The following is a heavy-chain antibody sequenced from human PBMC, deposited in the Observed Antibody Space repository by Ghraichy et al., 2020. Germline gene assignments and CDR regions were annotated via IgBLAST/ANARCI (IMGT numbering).Heavy chain of an antibody. Sequence: SETLSLTCAVYGGSFSGYYWSWIRQPPGKGLEWIGEINHSGSTNYNPSLKSRVTISVDTSKNQFSLKLSSVTAADTAVYYCASRDGYYYDSSGRSGEYFQHWGQGTLVTVSS. CDR3: ASRDGYYYDSSGRSGEYFQH. D-gene: IGHD3-22*01. CDR1: GGSFSGYY. V-gene: IGHV4-34*01. CDR2: INHSGST. J-gene: IGHJ1*01.